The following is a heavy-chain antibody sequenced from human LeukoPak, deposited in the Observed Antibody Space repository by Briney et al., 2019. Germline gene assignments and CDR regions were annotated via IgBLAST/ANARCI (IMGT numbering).Heavy chain of an antibody. Sequence: GASVKVSCKVSGYTLTELSMHWVRQAPGKGLEWMRGFDPEDGETIYAQKFQGRVTMTEDTSTDTAYMELSSLRSEDTAVYYCATDRGSPPYYYYYGMDVWGQGTTVTVSS. CDR2: FDPEDGET. D-gene: IGHD2-15*01. J-gene: IGHJ6*02. V-gene: IGHV1-24*01. CDR3: ATDRGSPPYYYYYGMDV. CDR1: GYTLTELS.